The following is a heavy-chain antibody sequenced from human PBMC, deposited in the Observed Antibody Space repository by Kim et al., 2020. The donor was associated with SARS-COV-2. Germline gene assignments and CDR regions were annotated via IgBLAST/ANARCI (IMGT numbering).Heavy chain of an antibody. D-gene: IGHD6-13*01. CDR3: AAGGSSWFGFDY. Sequence: NSAQKFQESVTVPSDMSTSTAYMELSSLRSEDTAVYYCAAGGSSWFGFDYWGQGTLVTVSS. V-gene: IGHV1-58*01. J-gene: IGHJ4*02.